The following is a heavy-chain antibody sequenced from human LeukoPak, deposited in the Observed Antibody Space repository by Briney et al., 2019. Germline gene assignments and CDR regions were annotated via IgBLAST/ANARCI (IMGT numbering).Heavy chain of an antibody. CDR3: ARGPVITFGY. CDR2: LSPDGTNT. Sequence: GGSLRLSCVASGFTFSDYWMYWVRQAPGKGLVWVSRLSPDGTNTNYADSVKGRFTISRDNAKNTLYLQMNSLRAEDTAVYYCARGPVITFGYWGQGTLVTVSS. D-gene: IGHD3-16*01. J-gene: IGHJ4*02. V-gene: IGHV3-74*01. CDR1: GFTFSDYW.